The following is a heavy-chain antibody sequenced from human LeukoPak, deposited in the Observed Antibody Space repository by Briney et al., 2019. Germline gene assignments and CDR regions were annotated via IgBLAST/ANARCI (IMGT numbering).Heavy chain of an antibody. J-gene: IGHJ5*02. CDR2: ISGYNGNT. Sequence: VASVKVSCKASGYTFTTYNINWVRQAPGQGLEWMGWISGYNGNTNYAQKLQGRVTMTTDTSTNTVYMELRSLGSDDTAVYYCARDTYYYASGSQNWFDPWGQGTLVTVSS. D-gene: IGHD3-10*01. V-gene: IGHV1-18*01. CDR1: GYTFTTYN. CDR3: ARDTYYYASGSQNWFDP.